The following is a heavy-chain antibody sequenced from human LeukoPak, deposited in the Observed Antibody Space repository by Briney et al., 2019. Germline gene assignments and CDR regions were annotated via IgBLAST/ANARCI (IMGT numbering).Heavy chain of an antibody. CDR2: ISAYNGNT. V-gene: IGHV1-18*01. D-gene: IGHD5-18*01. Sequence: ASVKVSCKASGYTFTSYGISWVRQAPGQGLEWMGWISAYNGNTNYAQKLQGRVTMTTDTSTSTAYMELRSLRSDDTAVYYCARGSPWIQLWFSAFDIWGQGTMVTVSS. CDR3: ARGSPWIQLWFSAFDI. J-gene: IGHJ3*02. CDR1: GYTFTSYG.